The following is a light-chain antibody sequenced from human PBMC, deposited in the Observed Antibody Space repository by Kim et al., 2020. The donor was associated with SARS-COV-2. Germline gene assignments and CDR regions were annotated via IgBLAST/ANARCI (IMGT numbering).Light chain of an antibody. J-gene: IGLJ2*01. V-gene: IGLV6-57*03. CDR2: EYN. CDR1: SGSIASNY. Sequence: GKTVPISCTRSSGSIASNYVQCYQQRPGSAPTTVIYEYNQRPSGVPDRFSGSIDSSSNSASLTISGLKTEDEADYYCQSYDSSNVVFGGGTQLTVL. CDR3: QSYDSSNVV.